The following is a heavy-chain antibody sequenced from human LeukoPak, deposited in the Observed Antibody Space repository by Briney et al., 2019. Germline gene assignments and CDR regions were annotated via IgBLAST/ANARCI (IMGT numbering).Heavy chain of an antibody. J-gene: IGHJ4*02. V-gene: IGHV4-34*01. D-gene: IGHD4-11*01. CDR1: GGSFSGYY. CDR3: ARSTRMTTVTTGYYFDY. CDR2: INHSGST. Sequence: SETLSLTCAVYGGSFSGYYWSWIRQPPGKGLEWIGEINHSGSTNYNPSLKSRVTISVDTSKNQFSLKLSSVTAADTAVYYCARSTRMTTVTTGYYFDYWGQGTLVTVSS.